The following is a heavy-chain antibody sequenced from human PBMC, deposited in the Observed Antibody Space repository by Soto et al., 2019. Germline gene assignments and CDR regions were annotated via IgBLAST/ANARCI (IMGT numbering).Heavy chain of an antibody. Sequence: GESLKISCKGSGYSFTSYWIGWVHQMPGKGLEWMGIIYPGDSDTRYSPSFQGQVTISADKSISTAYLQWSSLKASDTAMYYCASLGYYDSSAKLRAFDIWGQGTMVTVSS. V-gene: IGHV5-51*07. CDR2: IYPGDSDT. J-gene: IGHJ3*02. D-gene: IGHD3-22*01. CDR3: ASLGYYDSSAKLRAFDI. CDR1: GYSFTSYW.